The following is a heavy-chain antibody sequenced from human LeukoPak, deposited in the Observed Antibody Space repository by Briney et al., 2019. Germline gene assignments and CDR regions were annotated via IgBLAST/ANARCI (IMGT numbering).Heavy chain of an antibody. Sequence: GASVKVSCKASGGTFSSYAISWVRQAPGQGLEWMGGIIPIFGTANYAQKFQGRVTITTDESTSTAYMELSSLRSEDTAVYYCARSVFYGDYAPWYYFDYWGQGTLLTVSS. D-gene: IGHD4-17*01. V-gene: IGHV1-69*05. CDR2: IIPIFGTA. CDR3: ARSVFYGDYAPWYYFDY. CDR1: GGTFSSYA. J-gene: IGHJ4*02.